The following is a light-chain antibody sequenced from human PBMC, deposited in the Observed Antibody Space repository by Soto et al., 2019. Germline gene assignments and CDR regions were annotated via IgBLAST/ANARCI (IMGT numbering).Light chain of an antibody. CDR1: SSDVGGYNY. J-gene: IGLJ1*01. V-gene: IGLV2-14*01. CDR2: AVS. Sequence: QSALTQPASVSGSPGQSITISCTGTSSDVGGYNYVSWCQHHPGKAPKLVLYAVSNRPSGVSTRFSGSKSGNTASLTISGLQAEDEADYYCSSYTSSSALVFGTGTKADRP. CDR3: SSYTSSSALV.